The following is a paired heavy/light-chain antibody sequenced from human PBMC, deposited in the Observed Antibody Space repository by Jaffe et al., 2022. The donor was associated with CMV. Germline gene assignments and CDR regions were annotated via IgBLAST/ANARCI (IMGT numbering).Light chain of an antibody. CDR1: QNISSW. CDR2: KAS. V-gene: IGKV1-5*03. CDR3: QQYETYPYT. J-gene: IGKJ2*01. Sequence: DIQMTQSPSTLSASVGDRVTITCRASQNISSWLAWYQQKPGKAPNLLMYKASSLKSGVPSRFSGSGSGTEFTLTISSLQPDDFATYYCQQYETYPYTFGQGTKLEIK.
Heavy chain of an antibody. CDR3: ARAFIVGPFQTYYFDF. CDR1: GFSLITSGTS. Sequence: QVTLRESAPALVKPTQTLTLTCTFSGFSLITSGTSVSWIRQPPGKALEWLARIDWDDDKYYSTSLKTRLTISKDTSKNQVVLTMTNMDPVDTATYYCARAFIVGPFQTYYFDFWGQGTLVPVSS. J-gene: IGHJ4*02. D-gene: IGHD1-26*01. V-gene: IGHV2-70*15. CDR2: IDWDDDK.